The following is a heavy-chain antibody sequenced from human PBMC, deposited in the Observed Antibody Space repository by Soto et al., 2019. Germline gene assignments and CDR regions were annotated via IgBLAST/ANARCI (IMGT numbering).Heavy chain of an antibody. CDR1: GYSFTSYW. Sequence: PGESLKISCKASGYSFTSYWIAWVRQMPGKGLEWMGIIYPGDSDTRYSPSFQGQVTISADESMNTAYLQWSSLKASDTAMYYCARVSGGIFHYWGQGILVTVSS. V-gene: IGHV5-51*01. J-gene: IGHJ4*02. D-gene: IGHD2-15*01. CDR3: ARVSGGIFHY. CDR2: IYPGDSDT.